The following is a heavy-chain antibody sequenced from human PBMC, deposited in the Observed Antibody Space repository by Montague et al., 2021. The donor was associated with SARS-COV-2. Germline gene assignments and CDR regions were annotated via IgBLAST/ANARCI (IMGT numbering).Heavy chain of an antibody. J-gene: IGHJ6*02. CDR3: ARGPSDTYYYNGMDV. Sequence: VKPTQTLTLTCTFSGFSLSTSGMCMTWIRQPPGKALEWLARIDWDGDTYYNTSLKSRLTISKDTSKNLVVLTMTNMDPVDTATYYCARGPSDTYYYNGMDVWGRGTTVTVSS. CDR2: IDWDGDT. CDR1: GFSLSTSGMC. V-gene: IGHV2-70*11.